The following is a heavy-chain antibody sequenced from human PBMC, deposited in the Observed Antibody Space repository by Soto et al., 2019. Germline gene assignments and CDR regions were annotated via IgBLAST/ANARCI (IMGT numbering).Heavy chain of an antibody. J-gene: IGHJ4*02. D-gene: IGHD5-12*01. CDR2: VSPDGRTA. CDR3: ADSWLPTSY. Sequence: GGSLRLSCAVSGFTFGNYWMHWVRQAPGKGLVWVSRVSPDGRTATYADSVKGRFTISRDNAKSTLYLQMNSLRAEDTAVYYCADSWLPTSYWGPGTLLTVSS. V-gene: IGHV3-74*01. CDR1: GFTFGNYW.